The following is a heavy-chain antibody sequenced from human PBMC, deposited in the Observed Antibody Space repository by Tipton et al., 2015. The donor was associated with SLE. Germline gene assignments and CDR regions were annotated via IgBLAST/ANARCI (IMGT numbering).Heavy chain of an antibody. CDR1: GGSISSHY. CDR3: ARVSPRWGYRGDAFDI. V-gene: IGHV4-59*11. CDR2: IYYSGST. Sequence: TLSLTCTVSGGSISSHYWSWIRQPPGKGLEWIGYIYYSGSTNYNPSLKSRVTISVDTSKNQFSLQLNSVTPEDTAVYYCARVSPRWGYRGDAFDIWGQGTMVTVSS. J-gene: IGHJ3*02. D-gene: IGHD3-10*01.